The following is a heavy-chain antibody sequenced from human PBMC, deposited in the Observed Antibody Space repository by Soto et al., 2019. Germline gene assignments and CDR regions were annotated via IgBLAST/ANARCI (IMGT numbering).Heavy chain of an antibody. CDR2: IFYSGST. V-gene: IGHV4-59*08. J-gene: IGHJ5*02. D-gene: IGHD6-13*01. Sequence: QVQLQESGPGLVKPSETLSLTCTVSGGSIRSYYWSWIRQPPGKGLEWIGYIFYSGSTNYNPSLTGRVTISVDTSKNQFSLRLTSVTAADTALYYCARSAAAGIEGWFDPWGQGTLVTVSS. CDR3: ARSAAAGIEGWFDP. CDR1: GGSIRSYY.